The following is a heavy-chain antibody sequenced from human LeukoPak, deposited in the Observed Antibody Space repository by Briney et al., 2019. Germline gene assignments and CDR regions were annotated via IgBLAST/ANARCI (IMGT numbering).Heavy chain of an antibody. V-gene: IGHV1-69*01. CDR2: LTPIFGTT. CDR1: GGTFSIYS. J-gene: IGHJ4*02. Sequence: SVKVSCKASGGTFSIYSISWVRQAPGQGLEWMGGLTPIFGTTNYAQKFQGRVPIYADELTNIVYMELSSLRSDDTAVYYCAREVRVLWFGEYESPYYFDYWGQGTLVAVSS. CDR3: AREVRVLWFGEYESPYYFDY. D-gene: IGHD3-10*01.